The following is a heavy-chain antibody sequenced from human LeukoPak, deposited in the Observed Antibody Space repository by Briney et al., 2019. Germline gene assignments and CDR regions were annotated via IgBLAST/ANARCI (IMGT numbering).Heavy chain of an antibody. Sequence: GGSLRLPCAASGFTFSSYAMHWVRQAPGKGLEWVAVISYDGSNKYYADSVKGRFTISRDNSKNTLYLQMNSLRAEDTAVYYCARGGLRYFDWLPRGIFDYWDQGTLVTVSS. CDR2: ISYDGSNK. J-gene: IGHJ4*02. CDR3: ARGGLRYFDWLPRGIFDY. V-gene: IGHV3-30*04. CDR1: GFTFSSYA. D-gene: IGHD3-9*01.